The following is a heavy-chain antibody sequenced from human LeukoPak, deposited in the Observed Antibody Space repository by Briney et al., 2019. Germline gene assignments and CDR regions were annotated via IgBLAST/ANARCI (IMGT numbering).Heavy chain of an antibody. D-gene: IGHD2-8*01. V-gene: IGHV1-46*01. CDR2: INPSGGST. CDR1: GYTFTSYY. Sequence: GASVKVSCKASGYTFTSYYMHWVRQAPGQGLEWMGIINPSGGSTSYAQKFQGRVTMTTDTSTSTAYMELRSLRSDDTAVYYCARDEGRDCTNGVCYGPGYSGYDRYWGQGTLVTVSS. CDR3: ARDEGRDCTNGVCYGPGYSGYDRY. J-gene: IGHJ4*02.